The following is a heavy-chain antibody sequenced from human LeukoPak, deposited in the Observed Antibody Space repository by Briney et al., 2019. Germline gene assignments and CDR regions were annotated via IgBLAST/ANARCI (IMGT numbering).Heavy chain of an antibody. Sequence: PSETLTLTCTVSGGSISSSSYYWAWIRQPPGKGLEWIGSIYYSGSTYYNPSLKSRVTISVDTSKNQFSLKLSSVTAADTAVYYCARDRGELSFDYWGQGTLVTVSS. D-gene: IGHD1-7*01. J-gene: IGHJ4*02. CDR1: GGSISSSSYY. CDR2: IYYSGST. V-gene: IGHV4-39*07. CDR3: ARDRGELSFDY.